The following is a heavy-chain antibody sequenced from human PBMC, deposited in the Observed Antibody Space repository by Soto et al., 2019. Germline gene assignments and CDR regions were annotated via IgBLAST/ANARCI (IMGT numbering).Heavy chain of an antibody. Sequence: ASVKVSCKASGYTFINYDISWARQATGQGLEWMGWMNPGSGKTGYANKFQGRVTMTRDASTSTAHLELSSLTSEDTAVYYCARMASFGTLNWFDPWGQGTLVTVSS. CDR3: ARMASFGTLNWFDP. V-gene: IGHV1-8*02. CDR1: GYTFINYD. D-gene: IGHD3-16*01. CDR2: MNPGSGKT. J-gene: IGHJ5*02.